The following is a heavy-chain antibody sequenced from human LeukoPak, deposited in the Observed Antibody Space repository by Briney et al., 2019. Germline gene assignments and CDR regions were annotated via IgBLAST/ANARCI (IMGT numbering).Heavy chain of an antibody. V-gene: IGHV3-30*09. D-gene: IGHD6-6*01. Sequence: PGRSLRLSCAASGFTFSSYAMHWVRQAPGKGLEWVAVISYDGSNKYYADSVKGRFAISRDNSKNTLYLQMNSLRAEDTAVYYCARGSSSSNAFDIWGQGTMVTVSS. CDR2: ISYDGSNK. J-gene: IGHJ3*02. CDR1: GFTFSSYA. CDR3: ARGSSSSNAFDI.